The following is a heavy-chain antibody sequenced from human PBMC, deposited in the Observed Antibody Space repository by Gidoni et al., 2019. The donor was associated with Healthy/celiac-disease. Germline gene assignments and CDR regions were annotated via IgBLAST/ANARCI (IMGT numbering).Heavy chain of an antibody. CDR3: AKDSGYDFDWFDP. D-gene: IGHD5-12*01. V-gene: IGHV3-9*01. Sequence: CAASGFTFDDYAMHWVRQAPGKGLEWVSGISWNSGSIGYADSVKGRFTISRDNAKNSLYLQMNSLRAEDTALYYCAKDSGYDFDWFDPWGQGTLVTVSS. CDR1: GFTFDDYA. J-gene: IGHJ5*02. CDR2: ISWNSGSI.